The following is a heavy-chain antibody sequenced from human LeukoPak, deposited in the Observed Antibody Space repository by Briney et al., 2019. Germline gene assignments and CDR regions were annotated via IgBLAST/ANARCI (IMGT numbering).Heavy chain of an antibody. Sequence: GGSLRLSCAAPGFTFSSYAMSWVRQAPGKGLEWVSAISGSGGSTYYADSVKGRFTISRDNSKNTLYLQMNSLRAEDTAVYYCARDLDYYDSSGYGYWGQGTLVTVSS. CDR3: ARDLDYYDSSGYGY. D-gene: IGHD3-22*01. CDR2: ISGSGGST. V-gene: IGHV3-23*01. J-gene: IGHJ4*02. CDR1: GFTFSSYA.